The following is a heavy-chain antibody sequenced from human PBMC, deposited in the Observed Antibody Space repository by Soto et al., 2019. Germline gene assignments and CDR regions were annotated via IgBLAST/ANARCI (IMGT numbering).Heavy chain of an antibody. CDR1: GGSISSYY. D-gene: IGHD5-12*01. Sequence: PSETLSLTCTVSGGSISSYYWSWIRQPPGKGLEWIGYIHSSESANYNPSLKSRVTISVDTSKNEFSLKLSSVTAAYTAVYYCARRIRYSGFDHYYYYYMDVWGKGTTVTVSS. CDR3: ARRIRYSGFDHYYYYYMDV. J-gene: IGHJ6*03. V-gene: IGHV4-59*01. CDR2: IHSSESA.